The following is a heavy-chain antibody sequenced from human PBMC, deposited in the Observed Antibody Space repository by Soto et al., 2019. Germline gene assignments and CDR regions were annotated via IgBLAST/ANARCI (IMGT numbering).Heavy chain of an antibody. Sequence: QVQLVQSGAEVKKPGSSVKVSCKASGGTFSSYSINWVRQAPGQGLEWMGGIIPIFGTANYAQKFQGRVTLTADEFTGTANMELSSLRNEDTAVYYCARPFQSWPGGWYFDLWGRGTLVTVSS. D-gene: IGHD3-16*01. CDR3: ARPFQSWPGGWYFDL. CDR1: GGTFSSYS. J-gene: IGHJ2*01. V-gene: IGHV1-69*01. CDR2: IIPIFGTA.